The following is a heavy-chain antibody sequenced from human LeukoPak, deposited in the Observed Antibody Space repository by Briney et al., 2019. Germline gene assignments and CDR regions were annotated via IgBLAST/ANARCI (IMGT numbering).Heavy chain of an antibody. CDR3: ARLYYDSSGYYYGGHYFDY. CDR1: GYTFTRHT. Sequence: ASVKVSCKASGYTFTRHTISWVRQAPGQGLEWMGWISAYNGNTNYAQKVQGRVTMTTDTSTSTAYMELRSLGSDDTAVYYCARLYYDSSGYYYGGHYFDYWGQGTLVTVSS. CDR2: ISAYNGNT. V-gene: IGHV1-18*01. J-gene: IGHJ4*02. D-gene: IGHD3-22*01.